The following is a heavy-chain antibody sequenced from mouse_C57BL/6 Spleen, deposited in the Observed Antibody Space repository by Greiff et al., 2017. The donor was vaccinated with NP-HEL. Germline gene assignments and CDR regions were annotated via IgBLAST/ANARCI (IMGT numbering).Heavy chain of an antibody. J-gene: IGHJ2*01. V-gene: IGHV1-82*01. Sequence: QVQLKQSGPELVKPGASVKISCKASGYAFSSSWMNWVKQRPGKGLEWIGRIYPGDGDTNYNGKFKGKATLTADKSSSTAYMQLSSLTSEDSAVYFCAREDITTVVATKDYWGQGTTLTVSS. CDR2: IYPGDGDT. CDR1: GYAFSSSW. D-gene: IGHD1-1*01. CDR3: AREDITTVVATKDY.